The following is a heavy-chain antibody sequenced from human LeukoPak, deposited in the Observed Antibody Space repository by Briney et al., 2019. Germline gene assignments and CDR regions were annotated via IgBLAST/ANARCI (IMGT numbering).Heavy chain of an antibody. CDR2: IWYDGSHK. V-gene: IGHV3-33*01. CDR1: GFTFSSYV. Sequence: VGCPRVSCAAPGFTFSSYVMHWGRQGPRKGLEWVAVIWYDGSHKYYVDSVKGRFTISRDNSKNTLYLQMNSLRAEDTAVYHCAREKDGMDVWGQGTTVHVSS. CDR3: AREKDGMDV. J-gene: IGHJ6*02.